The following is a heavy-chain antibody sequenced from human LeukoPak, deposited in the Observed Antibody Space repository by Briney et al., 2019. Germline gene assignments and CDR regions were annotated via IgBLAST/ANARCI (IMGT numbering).Heavy chain of an antibody. CDR2: INHSGST. CDR3: ARVLEGSSGQHWYFDL. J-gene: IGHJ2*01. Sequence: SETLSLTCAVYGGSFSGYYWSWIRQPPGKGLEWIGEINHSGSTNYNPSLKSRVTISVDTSKNQFSLRLSSVTTADTAVYYCARVLEGSSGQHWYFDLWGRGTLVTVSS. D-gene: IGHD6-19*01. CDR1: GGSFSGYY. V-gene: IGHV4-34*01.